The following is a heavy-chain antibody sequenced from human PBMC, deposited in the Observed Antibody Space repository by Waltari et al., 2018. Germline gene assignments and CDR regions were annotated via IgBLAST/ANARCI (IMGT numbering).Heavy chain of an antibody. D-gene: IGHD4-17*01. Sequence: QVQLVQSGAEVKKPGSSVKVSCKASGGTFSSYATIWVRQAPGQVLEWMGRIIPILGIANYEQKFQGRVTITADKSTSTAYMELSSLRSEDTAVYYCASKRGTTGDYWGQGTLVTVSS. V-gene: IGHV1-69*04. CDR2: IIPILGIA. J-gene: IGHJ4*02. CDR1: GGTFSSYA. CDR3: ASKRGTTGDY.